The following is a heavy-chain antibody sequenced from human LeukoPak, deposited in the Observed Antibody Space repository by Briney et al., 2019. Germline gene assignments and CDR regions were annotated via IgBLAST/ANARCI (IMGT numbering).Heavy chain of an antibody. V-gene: IGHV3-53*01. D-gene: IGHD4-17*01. CDR2: IYSGGST. J-gene: IGHJ6*03. CDR1: GFTVSSNY. Sequence: PGGSLRLSCAASGFTVSSNYMSWVRQAPGKGLEWVSVIYSGGSTYYADSVKGRFTISRDNSKNTLYLQMNSLRAEDTAVYYCARDRIDAVTTMRASYYYMDVWGKGTTVTISS. CDR3: ARDRIDAVTTMRASYYYMDV.